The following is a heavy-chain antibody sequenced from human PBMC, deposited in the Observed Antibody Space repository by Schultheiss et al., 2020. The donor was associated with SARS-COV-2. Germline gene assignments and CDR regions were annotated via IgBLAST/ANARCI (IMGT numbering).Heavy chain of an antibody. Sequence: GESLKISCKGSGYSFTSYWISWVRQMPGKGLEWMGRIDPSDSYTNYSPSFQGHVTISADKSISTAYLQWSSLKASDTAMYYCARGPGHYYDFDYWGQGTLVTVSS. CDR2: IDPSDSYT. J-gene: IGHJ4*02. D-gene: IGHD1-26*01. V-gene: IGHV5-10-1*01. CDR1: GYSFTSYW. CDR3: ARGPGHYYDFDY.